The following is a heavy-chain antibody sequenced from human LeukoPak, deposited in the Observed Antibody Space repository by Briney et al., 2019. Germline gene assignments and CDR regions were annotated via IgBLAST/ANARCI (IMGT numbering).Heavy chain of an antibody. CDR1: GGSISSYY. J-gene: IGHJ4*01. D-gene: IGHD2-8*02. V-gene: IGHV4-59*08. CDR2: IYYSGST. Sequence: PSETLSLTCTVSGGSISSYYWSWIRQPPGKGLEWIGYIYYSGSTNYNPSLKSRVTISVDTSKNQFSLKLSSVTAADTAVYYCARRSGRRGVYFDYWGQEPWSPSPQ. CDR3: ARRSGRRGVYFDY.